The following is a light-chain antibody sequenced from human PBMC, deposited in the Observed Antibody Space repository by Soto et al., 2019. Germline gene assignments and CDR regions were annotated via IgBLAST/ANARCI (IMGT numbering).Light chain of an antibody. V-gene: IGKV3-15*01. CDR3: QQYNNWPRT. Sequence: EIVLTQSPSTLSFSAGESATLSCRASQSVSSNLAWYQQKPGQAPSLLIYGASTRATGIPARFSGSGSGTEFTLTISSLQSEDFAVYYCQQYNNWPRTFGQGTKVDIK. CDR2: GAS. J-gene: IGKJ1*01. CDR1: QSVSSN.